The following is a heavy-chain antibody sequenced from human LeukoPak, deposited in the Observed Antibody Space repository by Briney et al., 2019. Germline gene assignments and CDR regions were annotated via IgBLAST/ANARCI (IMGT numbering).Heavy chain of an antibody. CDR3: ARVAYCGGDCYSYYFDY. D-gene: IGHD2-21*02. CDR2: IYHSGST. V-gene: IGHV4-30-2*01. J-gene: IGHJ4*02. CDR1: GGSISSGGYS. Sequence: SQTLSLTCAVSGGSISSGGYSWSWIRQPPGKGLEWIGYIYHSGSTYYNPSLKSRVTISVDRSKNRFSLKLSSVTAADTAVYYCARVAYCGGDCYSYYFDYWGQGTLVTVSS.